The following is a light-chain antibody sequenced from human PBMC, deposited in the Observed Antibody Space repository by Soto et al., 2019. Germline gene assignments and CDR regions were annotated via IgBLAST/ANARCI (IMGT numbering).Light chain of an antibody. Sequence: QSALTQPASVSGSSGLSITISCTGASSDVGGYNYVSWYQQHPGKAPKLMIYEVTNRPSGVSNRFSGSKSGNTASLTISGLQAEDVADYYCSSYTSSSTPVFGGGTKLTV. V-gene: IGLV2-14*01. J-gene: IGLJ3*02. CDR2: EVT. CDR1: SSDVGGYNY. CDR3: SSYTSSSTPV.